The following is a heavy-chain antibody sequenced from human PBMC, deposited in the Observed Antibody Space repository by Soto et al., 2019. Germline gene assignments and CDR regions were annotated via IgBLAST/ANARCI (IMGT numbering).Heavy chain of an antibody. CDR3: ARGRGYSYGPPKYYFDY. CDR1: GGSFSGYY. CDR2: INHSGST. D-gene: IGHD5-18*01. Sequence: QVQLQQWGAGLLKPSETLSLTCAVYGGSFSGYYWSWIRQPPGKGLEWIGEINHSGSTNYNPSLKSRVTISVDTSKNQFSLKLSSVTAADTAVYYCARGRGYSYGPPKYYFDYWGQGTLVTVSS. J-gene: IGHJ4*02. V-gene: IGHV4-34*01.